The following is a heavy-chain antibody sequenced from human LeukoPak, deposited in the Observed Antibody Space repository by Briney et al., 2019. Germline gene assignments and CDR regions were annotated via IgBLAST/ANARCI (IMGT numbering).Heavy chain of an antibody. CDR1: GGSISSGSYY. CDR3: ARASGQTVLYY. CDR2: IYTSGST. V-gene: IGHV4-61*02. J-gene: IGHJ4*02. Sequence: PSQTLSLTCTVSGGSISSGSYYWSWIRQPAGKGLEWIGRIYTSGSTNYNPSLKSRVTISVDTSKNQFSLKLSSVTAADTAVYYCARASGQTVLYYWGQGTLVTVSS. D-gene: IGHD3-10*01.